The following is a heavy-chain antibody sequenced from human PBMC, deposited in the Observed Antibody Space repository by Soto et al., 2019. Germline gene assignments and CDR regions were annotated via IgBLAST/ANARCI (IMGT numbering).Heavy chain of an antibody. Sequence: GGSLRLSCAASGFTFSSYSMNWVRQAPGKGLEWVSYISSSSSTIYYADSVKGRFTISRDNAKNSLYLQMNSLRAEDTAVYYCARDPGTIFGVVIIPVLEDFWFDPWGQGTLVTVSS. D-gene: IGHD3-3*01. CDR2: ISSSSSTI. J-gene: IGHJ5*02. CDR1: GFTFSSYS. V-gene: IGHV3-48*01. CDR3: ARDPGTIFGVVIIPVLEDFWFDP.